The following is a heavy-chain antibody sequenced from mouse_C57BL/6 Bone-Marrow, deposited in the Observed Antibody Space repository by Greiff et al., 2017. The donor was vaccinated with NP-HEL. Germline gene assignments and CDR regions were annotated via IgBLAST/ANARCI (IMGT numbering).Heavy chain of an antibody. J-gene: IGHJ1*03. V-gene: IGHV2-9*01. CDR2: IWGGGST. Sequence: VKLMESGPGLVAPSQSLSITCTVSGFSLTSYGVDWVRQPPGKGLEWLGVIWGGGSTNYNSALMSRLSISKDNSKSQVFLKMNSLQTDDTAMYYCAKEHYYGSSYPYWYFDVWGTGTTVTVSS. CDR1: GFSLTSYG. CDR3: AKEHYYGSSYPYWYFDV. D-gene: IGHD1-1*01.